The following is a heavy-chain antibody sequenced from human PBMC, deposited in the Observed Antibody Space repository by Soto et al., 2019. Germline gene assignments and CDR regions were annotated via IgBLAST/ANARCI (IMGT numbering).Heavy chain of an antibody. Sequence: VQLVESGGGPVQPGGSLTLSCAVSGFTLRSYWMHWVRQAPGKGLEWVARIDSDGRSTNYADSVKGRFTISRDNAKNTVFLHMNSLRAEDRAVYYCARGLVVCQQLVRGRDRFDPWGQGTLVTVSS. V-gene: IGHV3-74*01. J-gene: IGHJ5*02. CDR3: ARGLVVCQQLVRGRDRFDP. D-gene: IGHD2-8*02. CDR2: IDSDGRST. CDR1: GFTLRSYW.